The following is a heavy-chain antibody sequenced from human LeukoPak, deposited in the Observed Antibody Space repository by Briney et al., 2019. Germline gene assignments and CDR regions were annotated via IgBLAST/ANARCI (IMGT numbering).Heavy chain of an antibody. J-gene: IGHJ6*02. Sequence: SVKVSCKASGGTFSSYAISWVRQAPGQGLEWMGRIIPILGIANYAQRFQGRVTITADKSTSTAYMELSSLRSEDTAVYYCARVGSGSYDPYYYYCGMDVWGQGTTVTVSS. CDR1: GGTFSSYA. D-gene: IGHD3-10*01. CDR3: ARVGSGSYDPYYYYCGMDV. V-gene: IGHV1-69*04. CDR2: IIPILGIA.